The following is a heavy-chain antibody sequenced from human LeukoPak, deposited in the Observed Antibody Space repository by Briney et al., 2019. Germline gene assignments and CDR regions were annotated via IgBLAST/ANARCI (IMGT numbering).Heavy chain of an antibody. J-gene: IGHJ4*02. CDR3: AREYRGVLWFGELGYYFDY. D-gene: IGHD3-10*01. CDR2: IYTSGST. Sequence: SETLSLTCTVSGGSISSYYWSWIRQPAGEGLEWIGRIYTSGSTNYNPSLKSRVTMSVDTSKNQFSLKLSSVTAADTAAYYCAREYRGVLWFGELGYYFDYWGQGTLVTVSS. CDR1: GGSISSYY. V-gene: IGHV4-4*07.